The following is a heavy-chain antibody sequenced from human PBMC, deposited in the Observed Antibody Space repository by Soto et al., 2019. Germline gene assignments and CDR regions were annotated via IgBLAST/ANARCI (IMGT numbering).Heavy chain of an antibody. D-gene: IGHD6-19*01. V-gene: IGHV3-23*01. J-gene: IGHJ4*02. CDR2: IIGSGGRT. CDR1: GFAFDNYA. Sequence: PGGSLRLSCAASGFAFDNYAMSWVRQTPGKGLEWVSGIIGSGGRTYYADSVEGRFTISRDNSKNTLYLQMNSLRAEDTAVYSCAKAIAVADPFDYWGQGTLVTV. CDR3: AKAIAVADPFDY.